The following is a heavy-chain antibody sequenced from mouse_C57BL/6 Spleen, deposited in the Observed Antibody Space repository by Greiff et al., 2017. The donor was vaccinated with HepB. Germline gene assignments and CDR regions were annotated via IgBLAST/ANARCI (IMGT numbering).Heavy chain of an antibody. J-gene: IGHJ2*01. CDR2: INYDGSST. CDR1: GFTFSDYY. D-gene: IGHD1-1*01. Sequence: EVMLVESEGGLVQPGSSMKLSCTASGFTFSDYYMAWVHQVPEKGLEWVANINYDGSSTYYLDSLKSRFIISRDNAKNILYLQMSSLKSEDTATYYCARAYYGTPYFDYWGQGTTLTVSS. CDR3: ARAYYGTPYFDY. V-gene: IGHV5-16*01.